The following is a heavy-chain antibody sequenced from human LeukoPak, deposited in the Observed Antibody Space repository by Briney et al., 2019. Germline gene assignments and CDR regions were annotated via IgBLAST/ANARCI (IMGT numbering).Heavy chain of an antibody. J-gene: IGHJ4*02. CDR2: IYYSGST. CDR3: ARAPNYGGRPFDY. Sequence: PSETLSLTCTVSGGSISSYYWSWIRQPPGKGLEWIGYIYYSGSTNYNPSLKSRVTISVDTSKNQFSLKLSSVTAADTAVYYCARAPNYGGRPFDYWGQGTLVTVSS. D-gene: IGHD4/OR15-4a*01. CDR1: GGSISSYY. V-gene: IGHV4-59*01.